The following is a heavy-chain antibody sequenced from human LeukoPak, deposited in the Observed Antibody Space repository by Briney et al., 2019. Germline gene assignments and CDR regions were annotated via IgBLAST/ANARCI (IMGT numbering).Heavy chain of an antibody. CDR2: ISYDGSNK. CDR1: GFTFSSYG. CDR3: AKVRRASGSYYAY. Sequence: GRSLRLSCAASGFTFSSYGMHWVRQAPGKGLEWVAVISYDGSNKYYADSVKGRFTISRGNSKNTLYLQMNSLRAEDTAVYYCAKVRRASGSYYAYWGQGTLVTVSS. D-gene: IGHD1-26*01. V-gene: IGHV3-30*18. J-gene: IGHJ4*02.